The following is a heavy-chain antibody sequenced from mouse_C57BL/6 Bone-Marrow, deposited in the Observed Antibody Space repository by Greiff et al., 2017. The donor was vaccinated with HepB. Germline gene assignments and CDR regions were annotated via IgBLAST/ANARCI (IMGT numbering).Heavy chain of an antibody. Sequence: EVKLVESGGDLVKPGGSLKLSCAASGFTFSSYGMSWVRQTPDKRLEWVATISSGGSYTYYPDSVKGRFTISRDNAKNTLYLQMSSLKSEDTAMYYCARWPLDYWGKGTTLTVSS. CDR2: ISSGGSYT. CDR3: ARWPLDY. J-gene: IGHJ2*01. CDR1: GFTFSSYG. V-gene: IGHV5-6*01.